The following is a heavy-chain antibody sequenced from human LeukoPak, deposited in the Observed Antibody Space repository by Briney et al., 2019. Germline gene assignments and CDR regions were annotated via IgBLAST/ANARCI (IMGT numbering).Heavy chain of an antibody. D-gene: IGHD3-22*01. CDR3: ARGGGYYYYDSSGSDY. Sequence: GGSLRLSCAASGFTFSSFWMHWVRQAPGKGLVWVSRINSDGTSTTYADSVKGRFTISRDNAKNTLYLQMNSLRAEDTAVYYCARGGGYYYYDSSGSDYWGQGTLVTVSS. V-gene: IGHV3-74*01. CDR1: GFTFSSFW. CDR2: INSDGTST. J-gene: IGHJ4*02.